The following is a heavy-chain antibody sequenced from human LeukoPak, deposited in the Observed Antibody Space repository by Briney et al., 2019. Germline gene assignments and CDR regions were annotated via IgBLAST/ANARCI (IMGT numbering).Heavy chain of an antibody. CDR3: ARDIGDYFDY. CDR2: TFYSGST. J-gene: IGHJ4*02. Sequence: PSETLSLTCTVSGGSISSYYWSWIRQPPGKGLEWIGYTFYSGSTNYNPSLKSRVTISVDTSKNQFSLKVSSVTAADTAVYYCARDIGDYFDYWGQGTLVTVSS. D-gene: IGHD3-10*01. V-gene: IGHV4-59*01. CDR1: GGSISSYY.